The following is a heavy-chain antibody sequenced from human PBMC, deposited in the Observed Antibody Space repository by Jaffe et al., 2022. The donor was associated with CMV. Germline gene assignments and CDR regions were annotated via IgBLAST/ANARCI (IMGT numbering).Heavy chain of an antibody. J-gene: IGHJ4*02. CDR3: ARDQWVYYYDSSGYYYPLVLDY. Sequence: EVQLVESGGGLVQPGGSLRLSCAASGFTFSSYWMSWVRQAPGKGLEWVANIKQDGSEKYYVDSVKGRFTISRDNAKNSLYLQMNSLRAEDTAVYYCARDQWVYYYDSSGYYYPLVLDYWGQGTLVTVSS. V-gene: IGHV3-7*01. CDR1: GFTFSSYW. CDR2: IKQDGSEK. D-gene: IGHD3-22*01.